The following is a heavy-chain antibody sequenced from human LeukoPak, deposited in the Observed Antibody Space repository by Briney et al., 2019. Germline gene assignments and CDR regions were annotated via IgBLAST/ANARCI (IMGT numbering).Heavy chain of an antibody. CDR1: GGTFSSHA. D-gene: IGHD2-15*01. CDR3: ARTLALYCSGGSCYHGYYYYGMDV. CDR2: IIPIFGTA. Sequence: ASVKVSCKASGGTFSSHAISWVRQAPGQGLEWMGGIIPIFGTANYAQKFQGRVTITADESTSTAYMELSSLRSEDTAVYYCARTLALYCSGGSCYHGYYYYGMDVWGQGTTVTVSS. V-gene: IGHV1-69*13. J-gene: IGHJ6*02.